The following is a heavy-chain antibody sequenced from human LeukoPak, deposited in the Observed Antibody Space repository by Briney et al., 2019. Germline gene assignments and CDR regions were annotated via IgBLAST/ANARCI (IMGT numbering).Heavy chain of an antibody. CDR1: GYTFTDYY. V-gene: IGHV1-2*02. Sequence: ASVKVSCKASGYTFTDYYMHWVRQAPEQGLEWMGWMNPISSGTIYAQKFQGRVTMTRDTSISTAYMELRSVRHDDTAVYYCARDIRLVPAAREVDYWGQGTLVTVSS. D-gene: IGHD2-2*01. CDR2: MNPISSGT. J-gene: IGHJ4*02. CDR3: ARDIRLVPAAREVDY.